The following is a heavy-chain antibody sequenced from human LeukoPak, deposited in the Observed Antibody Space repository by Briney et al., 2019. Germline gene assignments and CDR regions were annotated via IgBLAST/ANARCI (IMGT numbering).Heavy chain of an antibody. V-gene: IGHV4-38-2*01. CDR1: GYSISSGYY. CDR3: AGNPYSDYRGGSFDP. J-gene: IGHJ5*02. CDR2: IYHSGST. D-gene: IGHD4-11*01. Sequence: SETLSLTCAVSGYSISSGYYWGWIRQPPGKGLEWIGSIYHSGSTYYNPSLKSRVTISVDTSKNQFSLKLSSVTAADTAVYYCAGNPYSDYRGGSFDPWGQGTLVTVSS.